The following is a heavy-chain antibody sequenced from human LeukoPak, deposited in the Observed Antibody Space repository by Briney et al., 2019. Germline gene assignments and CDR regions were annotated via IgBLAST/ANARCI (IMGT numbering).Heavy chain of an antibody. CDR1: GFTFSNAW. Sequence: GGSLRLSCAASGFTFSNAWMSWVRQAPGKGLEWVSRIKSKTDGGTTDYAAPVKGRFTISRDDSKNTLYLQMNSLKTEDTAVYYCTGWPRNGFDIWGQGTMVTVSS. J-gene: IGHJ3*02. V-gene: IGHV3-15*01. CDR2: IKSKTDGGTT. CDR3: TGWPRNGFDI. D-gene: IGHD1-14*01.